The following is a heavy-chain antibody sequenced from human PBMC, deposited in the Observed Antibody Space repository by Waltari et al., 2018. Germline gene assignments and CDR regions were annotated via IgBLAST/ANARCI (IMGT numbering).Heavy chain of an antibody. D-gene: IGHD1-26*01. Sequence: QVQLVQSGAEVKKPGSSVKVSCKASGGTFSSYAISWVRQAPGQGLEWMGGISPIFGTANYAQKFQGRVTITADESTSTAYMELSSLRSEDTAVYYCAREGYSGSSLGFDYWGQGTLVTVSS. CDR1: GGTFSSYA. J-gene: IGHJ4*02. V-gene: IGHV1-69*12. CDR2: ISPIFGTA. CDR3: AREGYSGSSLGFDY.